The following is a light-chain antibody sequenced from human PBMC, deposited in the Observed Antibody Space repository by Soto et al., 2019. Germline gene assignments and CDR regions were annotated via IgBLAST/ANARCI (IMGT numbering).Light chain of an antibody. V-gene: IGLV1-51*01. J-gene: IGLJ3*02. CDR2: DNN. Sequence: QSVLTQPPSVSAAPGQKVTISCSGSNSNIGNNYVSWYQQLPGTAPKLLIYDNNKRPSGIPDRFSGSKSGTSATLGITGLRTGDEADYYCGTWDSSLTVWVFGGGTKLTVL. CDR3: GTWDSSLTVWV. CDR1: NSNIGNNY.